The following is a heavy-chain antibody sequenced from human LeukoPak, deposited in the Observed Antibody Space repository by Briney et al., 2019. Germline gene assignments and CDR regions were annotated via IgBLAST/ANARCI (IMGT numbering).Heavy chain of an antibody. Sequence: ASVKVSCKASGYTFTGYYMHWVRQAPGQGLEWMGWINPNSGGTNYAQKFQGRVTMTRDTSISTAYMELSRLRSDDTALYYCARGGGCTNGVCYTNWFDPWGQGTLVTVSS. V-gene: IGHV1-2*02. D-gene: IGHD2-8*01. CDR1: GYTFTGYY. J-gene: IGHJ5*02. CDR2: INPNSGGT. CDR3: ARGGGCTNGVCYTNWFDP.